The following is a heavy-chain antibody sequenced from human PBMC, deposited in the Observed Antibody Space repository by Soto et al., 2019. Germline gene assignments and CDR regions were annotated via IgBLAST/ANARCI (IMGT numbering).Heavy chain of an antibody. CDR1: GYAFAAYA. V-gene: IGHV1-3*01. J-gene: IGHJ4*02. D-gene: IGHD3-10*01. CDR3: ARGGGALNRGVMYDFDN. CDR2: INAANGNT. Sequence: QVQLVQSGAEVKKPGASVRISCKASGYAFAAYAIQWVRQAPGQGLEWMGWINAANGNTKIAQNFQGTVSFTRDISAKTAFMDLTSLTSEDAAVYYCARGGGALNRGVMYDFDNWGQGTPVTVSS.